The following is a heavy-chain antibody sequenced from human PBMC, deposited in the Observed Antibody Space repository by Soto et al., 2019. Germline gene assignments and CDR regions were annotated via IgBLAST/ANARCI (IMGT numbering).Heavy chain of an antibody. V-gene: IGHV4-59*08. Sequence: SETLSLTCAVYGGSFSSYYWSWIRQPPGKGLEWIGYIYYSGSTNYNPSLKSRVTISVDTSKNQFSLKLSSVTAADTAVYYCAGCGYDLPYLGCYYMDVWGKGTTVTVSS. CDR2: IYYSGST. D-gene: IGHD5-12*01. CDR3: AGCGYDLPYLGCYYMDV. CDR1: GGSFSSYY. J-gene: IGHJ6*03.